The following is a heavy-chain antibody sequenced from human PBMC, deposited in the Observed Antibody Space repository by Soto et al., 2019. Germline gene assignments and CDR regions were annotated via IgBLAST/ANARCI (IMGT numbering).Heavy chain of an antibody. Sequence: QVQLQESGPGLVKPSQTLSLTCTVSGGSISSGGYYWSWIRQHPGKGLEWIGYIYYSGSTYYNPSLKRRVTISVDTSKTQFSLKLSSVTAADTAVYYCARDRSSSSSVLDYWGQGTLVTVSS. CDR3: ARDRSSSSSVLDY. D-gene: IGHD6-6*01. V-gene: IGHV4-31*03. CDR2: IYYSGST. J-gene: IGHJ4*02. CDR1: GGSISSGGYY.